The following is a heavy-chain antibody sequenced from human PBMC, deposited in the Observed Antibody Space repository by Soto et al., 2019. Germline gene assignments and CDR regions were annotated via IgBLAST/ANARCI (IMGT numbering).Heavy chain of an antibody. Sequence: SETLSLTCTVSGGSISSSSYYWGWIRQPPGKGLEWIGSIYYSGSTYYNPSLKRRVTISVDTSKNQFSLKLSSVTAADTAVYYCASKRGHYYYYYMDVWGKGTTVTVSS. CDR2: IYYSGST. CDR3: ASKRGHYYYYYMDV. V-gene: IGHV4-39*01. D-gene: IGHD3-10*01. J-gene: IGHJ6*03. CDR1: GGSISSSSYY.